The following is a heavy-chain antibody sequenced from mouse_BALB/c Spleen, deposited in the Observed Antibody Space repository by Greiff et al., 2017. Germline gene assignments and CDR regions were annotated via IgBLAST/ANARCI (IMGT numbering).Heavy chain of an antibody. D-gene: IGHD2-1*01. Sequence: EVKLMESGGGLVKPGGSLKLSCAASGFTFSSYAMSWVRQTPEKRLEWVASISSGGSTYYPDSVKGRFTISRDNARNILYLQMSSLRSEDTAMYYCARGNGNLYYYAMDYWGQGTSVTVSS. J-gene: IGHJ4*01. CDR1: GFTFSSYA. CDR2: ISSGGST. V-gene: IGHV5-6-5*01. CDR3: ARGNGNLYYYAMDY.